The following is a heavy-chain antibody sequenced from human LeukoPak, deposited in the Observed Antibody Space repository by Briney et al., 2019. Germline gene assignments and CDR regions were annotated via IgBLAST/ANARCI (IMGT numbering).Heavy chain of an antibody. CDR2: INPNSGGT. D-gene: IGHD6-6*01. CDR3: ARGEAARPSHYYYYYMDV. V-gene: IGHV1-2*02. CDR1: GYTFTGYY. J-gene: IGHJ6*03. Sequence: ASVKVSCKASGYTFTGYYMHWARQAPGQGLEWMGWINPNSGGTNYAQKFQGRVTMTRDTSISTAYMELSRLRSDDTAVYYCARGEAARPSHYYYYYMDVWGKGTTVTVSS.